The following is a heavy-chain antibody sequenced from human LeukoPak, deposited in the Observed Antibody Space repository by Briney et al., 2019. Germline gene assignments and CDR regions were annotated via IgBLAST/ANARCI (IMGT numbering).Heavy chain of an antibody. Sequence: GGSLRLSCAASAFTFSKAWMSSVRHAPRKGLEWLRLIKSKTDGSTTDSATPVKARFTILTGDSKNTTYLQMNSLKTEDTAVYYCTTDGVAATLYPPDYWGQGTLVTVSS. CDR2: IKSKTDGSTT. CDR3: TTDGVAATLYPPDY. CDR1: AFTFSKAW. V-gene: IGHV3-15*01. J-gene: IGHJ4*02. D-gene: IGHD2-15*01.